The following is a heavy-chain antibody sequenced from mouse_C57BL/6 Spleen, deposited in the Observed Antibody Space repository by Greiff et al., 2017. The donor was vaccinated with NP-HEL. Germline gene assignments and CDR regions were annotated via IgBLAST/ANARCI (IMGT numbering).Heavy chain of an antibody. Sequence: EVKLEESGEGLVKPGGSLKLSCAASGFTFSSYAMSWVRQTPEKRLEWVAYISSGGDYIYYADTVKGRFTISRDNARNTLYLQMSSLKSEDTAMYYCTRDRGNNYAMDYWGQGTSVTVSS. D-gene: IGHD2-1*01. V-gene: IGHV5-9-1*02. CDR3: TRDRGNNYAMDY. J-gene: IGHJ4*01. CDR2: ISSGGDYI. CDR1: GFTFSSYA.